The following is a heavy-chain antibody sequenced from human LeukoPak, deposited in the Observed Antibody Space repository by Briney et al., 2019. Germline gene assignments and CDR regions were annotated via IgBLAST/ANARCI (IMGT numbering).Heavy chain of an antibody. V-gene: IGHV3-7*01. CDR2: IKQDGSEK. J-gene: IGHJ4*02. CDR1: GFTFISYA. D-gene: IGHD3-3*01. CDR3: ARQGSLEWLLSGALVYFDY. Sequence: PGTSLRLSCAASGFTFISYAIHWVRQAPSKGLEWVANIKQDGSEKYYVDSVKGRFTISRDNAKNSLYLQMNSLRAEDTAVYYCARQGSLEWLLSGALVYFDYWGQGTLVTVSS.